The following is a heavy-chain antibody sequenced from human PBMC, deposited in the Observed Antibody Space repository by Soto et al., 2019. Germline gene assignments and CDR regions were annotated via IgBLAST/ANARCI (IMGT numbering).Heavy chain of an antibody. CDR3: AKRGRGAVAFDY. CDR2: ISGSGGST. V-gene: IGHV3-23*01. Sequence: EVQLLESGGGLVQPGGSLRLSCAAYGFSFSSYAMTWVRQAPGKGLEWVSTISGSGGSTYYAASVKGRFTISRDNSKNTLSLEMNCLRAEATAVYYCAKRGRGAVAFDYWGQGTLVTVSS. CDR1: GFSFSSYA. J-gene: IGHJ4*02. D-gene: IGHD6-19*01.